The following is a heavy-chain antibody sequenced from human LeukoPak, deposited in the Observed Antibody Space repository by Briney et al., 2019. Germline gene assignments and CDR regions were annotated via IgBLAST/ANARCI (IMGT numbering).Heavy chain of an antibody. CDR3: AKELYYGDYFYYFDY. V-gene: IGHV3-30*18. CDR1: GFTFSSYG. J-gene: IGHJ4*02. D-gene: IGHD4-17*01. Sequence: GGSLRLSCAASGFTFSSYGMHWVRQAPGKGLEWVAVISYDGSNKYYADSVKGRFTISRDNSKNTLYLQMNSLRAEDTAVYYCAKELYYGDYFYYFDYWGQGTLVTVSS. CDR2: ISYDGSNK.